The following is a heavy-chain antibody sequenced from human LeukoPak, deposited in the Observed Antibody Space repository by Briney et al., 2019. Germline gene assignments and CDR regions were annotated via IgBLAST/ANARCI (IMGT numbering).Heavy chain of an antibody. D-gene: IGHD3-22*01. CDR2: ISAYNGNT. CDR1: GYTFTNYA. CDR3: AREGSYYDSSGYYSY. Sequence: ASVKVSCKASGYTFTNYAISWVRQAPGQGLEWMGWISAYNGNTNYAQKVQGRVTMTTDTSTTTAYMELRSLTSDDTAVYYCAREGSYYDSSGYYSYWGQGTLVTVSS. V-gene: IGHV1-18*01. J-gene: IGHJ4*02.